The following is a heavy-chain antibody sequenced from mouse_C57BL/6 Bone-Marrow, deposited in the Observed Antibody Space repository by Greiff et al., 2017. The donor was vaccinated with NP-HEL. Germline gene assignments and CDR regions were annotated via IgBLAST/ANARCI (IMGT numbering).Heavy chain of an antibody. CDR1: GYTFTGYW. J-gene: IGHJ3*01. D-gene: IGHD2-4*01. CDR3: ARREIYYDYGAWFAY. V-gene: IGHV1-9*01. Sequence: QVQLKQSGAELMKPGASVKLSCKATGYTFTGYWIEWVKQRPGHGLEWIGEILPGSGSTNYNEKFKGKATFTADTSSNTAYMQLSSLTTEDSAIYYCARREIYYDYGAWFAYWGQGTLVTVSA. CDR2: ILPGSGST.